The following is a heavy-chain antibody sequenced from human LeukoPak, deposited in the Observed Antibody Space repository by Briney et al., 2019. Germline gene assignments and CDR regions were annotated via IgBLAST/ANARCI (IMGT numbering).Heavy chain of an antibody. CDR1: GFSFSSYD. CDR2: IWLDGSAE. V-gene: IGHV3-30*02. J-gene: IGHJ4*02. CDR3: ARAGSRYCSGANCYDGF. D-gene: IGHD2-15*01. Sequence: PGGSLRLSCAASGFSFSSYDMHWVRQAPGKGLEWVAIIWLDGSAEYYGDSVKGRFTVSRDNSKNTLYLQMNNLRAEDTAIYYCARAGSRYCSGANCYDGFWGQGTLVSVSS.